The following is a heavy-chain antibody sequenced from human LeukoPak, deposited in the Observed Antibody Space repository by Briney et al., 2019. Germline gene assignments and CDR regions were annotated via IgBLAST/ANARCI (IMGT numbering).Heavy chain of an antibody. CDR1: GYTFTSYG. Sequence: ASVKVSCKASGYTFTSYGISWVRQAPGQGLEWMGWISGYNGNTNYAQKFQGRVTMTRDTSISTAYMELRGLRSEDTAVYYCVRDAEGAAISVNYWFDPWGQGTLVAVSS. V-gene: IGHV1-18*01. CDR2: ISGYNGNT. CDR3: VRDAEGAAISVNYWFDP. J-gene: IGHJ5*02. D-gene: IGHD2-2*02.